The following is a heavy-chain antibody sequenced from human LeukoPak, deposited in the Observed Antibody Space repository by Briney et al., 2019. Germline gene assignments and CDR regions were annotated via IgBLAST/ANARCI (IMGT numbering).Heavy chain of an antibody. D-gene: IGHD1-14*01. CDR2: IYTRGST. J-gene: IGHJ1*01. Sequence: SETLSLTCTVSGVSISSNYWNWIRQPPGKGLEWIGYIYTRGSTNYNLSLKSQVTISVDTSKNQFSLKLSSVTAADTAVYYCASGPGDFQHWGRGTLVTVSS. CDR1: GVSISSNY. V-gene: IGHV4-4*09. CDR3: ASGPGDFQH.